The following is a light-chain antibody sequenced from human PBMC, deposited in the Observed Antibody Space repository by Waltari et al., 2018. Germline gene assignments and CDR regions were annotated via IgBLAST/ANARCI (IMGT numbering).Light chain of an antibody. J-gene: IGKJ2*01. V-gene: IGKV4-1*01. CDR3: QQYYSTPNT. CDR2: WAS. Sequence: DIVMTQSPASLAVSLGERATINCKSSRRLFHTNNKDYLAWYHQKSGQPPKLLIYWASTRAFGVPDRFSASGSGTDFTLAISSLQAEDVAVYYCQQYYSTPNTFGQGTKVEIK. CDR1: RRLFHTNNKDY.